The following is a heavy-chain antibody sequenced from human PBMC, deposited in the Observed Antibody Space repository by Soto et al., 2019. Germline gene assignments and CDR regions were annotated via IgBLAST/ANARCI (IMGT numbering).Heavy chain of an antibody. CDR3: ARDPLGDYYAFDI. D-gene: IGHD4-17*01. J-gene: IGHJ3*02. CDR2: IYSGGYT. Sequence: GGSLRLSCAVSGFNVNDDFMSWVRQAPGKGLEWVSVIYSGGYTYYADSVKGRFTISRDNSKNTLYLQMRGLRAEDTAVYYCARDPLGDYYAFDIWGQGTMVTVSS. CDR1: GFNVNDDF. V-gene: IGHV3-66*01.